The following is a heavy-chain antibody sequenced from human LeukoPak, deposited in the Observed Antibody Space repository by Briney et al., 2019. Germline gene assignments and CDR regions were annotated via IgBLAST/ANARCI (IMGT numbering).Heavy chain of an antibody. Sequence: GESLRLSCAASGFTFSSYAMHWVRQAPGKGLEWVAVISYDGNDKYHADSVKGRFTISRDNSKNTLYLQMNSLRAEDTAVYYCARDEYYDSSGSDAFDVWGQGTMVTVSS. V-gene: IGHV3-30-3*01. CDR2: ISYDGNDK. CDR1: GFTFSSYA. D-gene: IGHD3-22*01. J-gene: IGHJ3*01. CDR3: ARDEYYDSSGSDAFDV.